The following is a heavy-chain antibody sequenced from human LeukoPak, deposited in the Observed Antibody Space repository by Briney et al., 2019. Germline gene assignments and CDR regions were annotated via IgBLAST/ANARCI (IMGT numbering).Heavy chain of an antibody. Sequence: GGSLRLSCTASGFTFGDYAMSWVRQAPGKGLEWVGFIRSKAYGGTTEYAASVKGRFTISRDDSKSIAYLQMNSLKTEDTAVYYCTRDDGSGYELKSWFDPWGQGTLVTVSS. CDR1: GFTFGDYA. V-gene: IGHV3-49*04. CDR2: IRSKAYGGTT. CDR3: TRDDGSGYELKSWFDP. D-gene: IGHD3-22*01. J-gene: IGHJ5*02.